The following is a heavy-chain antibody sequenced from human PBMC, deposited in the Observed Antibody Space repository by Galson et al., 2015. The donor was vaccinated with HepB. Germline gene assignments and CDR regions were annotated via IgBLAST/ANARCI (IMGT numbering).Heavy chain of an antibody. Sequence: SVKVSCKASGYSFTDYHIHWVRQAPGQGLEWMGWINPNSGGTNYAQNFQGRVTMTRDTSLSTAYMDLNSLRAEDTAVYYCAGGMGGMDDSSAYRAFDIWGQGTMVTVSS. CDR2: INPNSGGT. CDR1: GYSFTDYH. J-gene: IGHJ3*02. D-gene: IGHD3-22*01. CDR3: AGGMGGMDDSSAYRAFDI. V-gene: IGHV1-2*02.